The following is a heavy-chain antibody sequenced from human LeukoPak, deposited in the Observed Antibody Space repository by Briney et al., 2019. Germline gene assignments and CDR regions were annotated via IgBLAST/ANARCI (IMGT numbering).Heavy chain of an antibody. CDR3: VLGATNFDY. V-gene: IGHV1-69*13. D-gene: IGHD1-26*01. J-gene: IGHJ4*02. CDR1: GGTFSSFA. Sequence: ASVKVSCKASGGTFSSFAISWVRQAPGRGLEWMGGIIPIFGTANYAQKFQGRVTITADESTSTAYMELSSLRSEDTAVYYCVLGATNFDYWGQGALVTVSS. CDR2: IIPIFGTA.